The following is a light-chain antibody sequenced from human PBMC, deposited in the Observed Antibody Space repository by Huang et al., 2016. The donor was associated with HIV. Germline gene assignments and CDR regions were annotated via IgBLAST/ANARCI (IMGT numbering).Light chain of an antibody. Sequence: EVVLMQSPPTLSLFPGETATLSCRASQTIGTYVAWYQQRPGKGPRLLIYYGSNRAAGVPARISGAGSGTTFTLSISGLESEDFGVYYWQQRRSWPLTFGGGTKVEV. J-gene: IGKJ4*01. CDR3: QQRRSWPLT. V-gene: IGKV3-11*01. CDR2: YGS. CDR1: QTIGTY.